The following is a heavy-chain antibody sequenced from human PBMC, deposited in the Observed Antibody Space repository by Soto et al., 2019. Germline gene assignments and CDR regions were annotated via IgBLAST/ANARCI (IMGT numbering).Heavy chain of an antibody. CDR2: ISAYNGNT. CDR1: GYTFTSYG. D-gene: IGHD6-25*01. J-gene: IGHJ3*02. Sequence: GASVKVSCKASGYTFTSYGISWVRQAPGQGLEWMGWISAYNGNTNYAQKLQGRVTMTIDTSTSTAYMELRSLRSDDTAVYYCARPRGYSPEYDAFDIWGQGTMVTVSS. CDR3: ARPRGYSPEYDAFDI. V-gene: IGHV1-18*01.